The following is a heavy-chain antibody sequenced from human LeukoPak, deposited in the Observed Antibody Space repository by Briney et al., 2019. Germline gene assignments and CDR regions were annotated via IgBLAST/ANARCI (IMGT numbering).Heavy chain of an antibody. CDR1: GGSFSGYY. CDR3: ARGLLPVRGVKYFDY. V-gene: IGHV4-34*01. J-gene: IGHJ4*02. Sequence: PSETLSLTCAVYGGSFSGYYWSWIRQPPGKGLEWIGEINHSGSTNYNPSLKSRVIISVDTSKNQFSLKLSSVTAADTAVYYCARGLLPVRGVKYFDYWGQGTLVTVSS. D-gene: IGHD3-10*01. CDR2: INHSGST.